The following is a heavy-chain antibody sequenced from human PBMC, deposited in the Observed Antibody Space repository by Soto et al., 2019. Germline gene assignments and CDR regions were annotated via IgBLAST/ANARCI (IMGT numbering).Heavy chain of an antibody. D-gene: IGHD6-13*01. J-gene: IGHJ4*02. V-gene: IGHV5-51*01. CDR1: GYTFSNFW. CDR2: IYPGDHET. CDR3: ARSPRSSPYFDY. Sequence: PGESLKISCQCSGYTFSNFWIGWVRRLPGKGLEWMGIIYPGDHETRYSPSFHGKVTISADKSINTAYLQWNSLEASDTAFYFCARSPRSSPYFDYWGQGALVTVSS.